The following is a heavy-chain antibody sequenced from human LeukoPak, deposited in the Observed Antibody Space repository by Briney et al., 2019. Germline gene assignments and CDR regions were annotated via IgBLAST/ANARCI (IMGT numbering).Heavy chain of an antibody. J-gene: IGHJ6*02. D-gene: IGHD7-27*01. CDR2: INHSGST. CDR3: AILTGAAGYYGMDV. V-gene: IGHV4-34*01. Sequence: SETLSLTCAVYGGSFSGYYWSWIRQPPGKGLEWIGEINHSGSTNYNPSLKSRVTILVDTSKNQFSLKLSSVTAADTAVYYCAILTGAAGYYGMDVWGQGTTVTVSS. CDR1: GGSFSGYY.